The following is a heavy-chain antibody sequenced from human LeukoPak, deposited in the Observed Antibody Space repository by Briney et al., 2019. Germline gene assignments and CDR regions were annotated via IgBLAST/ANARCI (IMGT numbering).Heavy chain of an antibody. J-gene: IGHJ4*02. CDR3: AKDAIGQYRPYYFDS. V-gene: IGHV3-23*01. CDR2: ISGSGEST. D-gene: IGHD3-16*02. Sequence: PGGSLRLSCAASGFTFSSYAMSWVRQAPGKGLEWVSAISGSGESTYYADYVKGRFTVSRDNSKNTLILQLNSLRAEDTAVYYCAKDAIGQYRPYYFDSWGKGTLVTVSS. CDR1: GFTFSSYA.